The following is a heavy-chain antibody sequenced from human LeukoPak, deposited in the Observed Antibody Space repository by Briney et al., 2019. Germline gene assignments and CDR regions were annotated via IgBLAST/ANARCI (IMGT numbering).Heavy chain of an antibody. CDR2: INHSGST. CDR1: GGSFSGYY. D-gene: IGHD3-16*02. CDR3: ARVRGGKYDYIWGSYRYLYYFDY. J-gene: IGHJ4*02. V-gene: IGHV4-34*01. Sequence: PSETLSLTCAVYGGSFSGYYWSWIRQPPGKGLEWIGEINHSGSTNYNPSLKSRDTISVDTSKNQFSLKLSSVTAADTAVYYCARVRGGKYDYIWGSYRYLYYFDYWGQGTLVTVSS.